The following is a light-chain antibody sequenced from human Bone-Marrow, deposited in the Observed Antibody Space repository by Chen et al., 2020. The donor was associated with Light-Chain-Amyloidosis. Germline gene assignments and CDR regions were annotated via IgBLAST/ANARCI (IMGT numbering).Light chain of an antibody. Sequence: QSALTQPASVSGSPVQSITLSSTGTSNDVGGYKYVSWYQQHPGKAPKLIIYDVTNRPSRISNRFSGSKSGNTASLTISGLQPEDEAHYYCCSYATSATLIFGGGTKLTVL. CDR2: DVT. CDR1: SNDVGGYKY. CDR3: CSYATSATLI. V-gene: IGLV2-14*03. J-gene: IGLJ2*01.